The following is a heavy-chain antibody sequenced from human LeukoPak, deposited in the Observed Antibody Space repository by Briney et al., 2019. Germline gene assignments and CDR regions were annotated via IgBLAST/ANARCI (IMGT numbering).Heavy chain of an antibody. D-gene: IGHD3-10*01. Sequence: GGSLTLSCAASGFTFSSYGMHWVRQAPATGLEWVAVIWYDGSNKYYADSVKGRFTISRDNSKNTLYLQMNSLRAEDTAVYYCARDSGSGSYYLAYYVYWGQGTLVTVSS. V-gene: IGHV3-33*01. J-gene: IGHJ4*02. CDR1: GFTFSSYG. CDR2: IWYDGSNK. CDR3: ARDSGSGSYYLAYYVY.